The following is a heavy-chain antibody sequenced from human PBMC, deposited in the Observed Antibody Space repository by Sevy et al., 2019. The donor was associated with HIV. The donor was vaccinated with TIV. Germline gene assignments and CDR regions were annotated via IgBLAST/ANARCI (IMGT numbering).Heavy chain of an antibody. Sequence: ASVKVSCKVSGKSLTAFSMHWVRQAPGKGLQWMGTFDPEEGERVYAQRLQGRLTMTEDTSTDTAYMELGRLGSEDTAVYYCATTKDYYETSGSPFDYWGQGTLVTVSS. V-gene: IGHV1-24*01. J-gene: IGHJ4*02. D-gene: IGHD3-22*01. CDR3: ATTKDYYETSGSPFDY. CDR1: GKSLTAFS. CDR2: FDPEEGER.